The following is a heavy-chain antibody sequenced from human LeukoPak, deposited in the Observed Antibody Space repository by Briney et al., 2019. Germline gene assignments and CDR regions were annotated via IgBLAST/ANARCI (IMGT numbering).Heavy chain of an antibody. Sequence: PGGSLRLSCAASGFTFNNFEMIWVRQAPGKGLEWLSYISATGFTIFYADSVRGRFTISRDNANNLLYLQVNSLRAEDTAVYYCARRMFGLDSWGQGTLVTVSS. CDR3: ARRMFGLDS. D-gene: IGHD3-10*02. CDR1: GFTFNNFE. CDR2: ISATGFTI. J-gene: IGHJ4*02. V-gene: IGHV3-48*03.